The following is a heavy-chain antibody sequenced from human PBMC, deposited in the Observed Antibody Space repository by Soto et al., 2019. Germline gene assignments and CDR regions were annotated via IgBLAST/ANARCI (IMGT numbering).Heavy chain of an antibody. CDR3: ARDRQLLNWFDP. CDR2: INAGNGNT. Sequence: QVQLVQSGAEEKKPGASVKVSCKASGYTFTSYAMHWVRQAPGQRLEWMGWINAGNGNTKYSRKFQGRVTITRDTSASTAYMELSSLRSEVTAVYYCARDRQLLNWFDPWGQGTLVTVSS. CDR1: GYTFTSYA. V-gene: IGHV1-3*05. D-gene: IGHD2-2*01. J-gene: IGHJ5*02.